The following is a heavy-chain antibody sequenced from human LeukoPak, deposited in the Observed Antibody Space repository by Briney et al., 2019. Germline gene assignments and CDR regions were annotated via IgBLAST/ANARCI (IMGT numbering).Heavy chain of an antibody. J-gene: IGHJ4*02. CDR1: GGSFSGYY. Sequence: PSETLSLTCAVYGGSFSGYYWSWIRQPPGKGLEWIGEINHSGSTNYNPSLKNRVTISVDTSKNQFSLKLSSVTAADTAVYYCARGVYIAAAQYAYWGQGTLVTVSS. V-gene: IGHV4-34*01. CDR2: INHSGST. D-gene: IGHD6-13*01. CDR3: ARGVYIAAAQYAY.